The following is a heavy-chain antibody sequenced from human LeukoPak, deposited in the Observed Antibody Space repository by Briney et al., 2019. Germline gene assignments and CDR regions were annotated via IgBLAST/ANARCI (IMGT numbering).Heavy chain of an antibody. CDR2: IYYSGST. V-gene: IGHV4-39*01. CDR3: ARHRTFAMTTVTTDPGP. CDR1: GGSISSGDYY. D-gene: IGHD4-17*01. Sequence: LETLSLTCTVSGGSISSGDYYWSWIRQPPGKGLEWIGSIYYSGSTYYNPSLKSRVTISVDTSKNQFSLKLSSVTAADTAVYYCARHRTFAMTTVTTDPGPWGQGTLVTVSS. J-gene: IGHJ5*02.